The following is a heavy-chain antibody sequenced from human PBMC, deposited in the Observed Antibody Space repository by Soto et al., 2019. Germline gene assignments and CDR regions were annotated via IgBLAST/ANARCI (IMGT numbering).Heavy chain of an antibody. J-gene: IGHJ6*03. D-gene: IGHD1-7*01. CDR3: ARDVGGTTYPYYMGV. CDR1: GYTFTSYG. V-gene: IGHV1-18*01. Sequence: PSVKVSCKASGYTFTSYGISWVRQAPGQGLEWMGWISAYNGNTNYAQKLQGRVTMTTDTSTSTAYMELRSLRSDDTAVYYCARDVGGTTYPYYMGVWGKGTTVTVSS. CDR2: ISAYNGNT.